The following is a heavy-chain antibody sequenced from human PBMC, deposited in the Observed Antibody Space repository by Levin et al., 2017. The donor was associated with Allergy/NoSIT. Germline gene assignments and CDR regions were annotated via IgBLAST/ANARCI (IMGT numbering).Heavy chain of an antibody. J-gene: IGHJ4*02. CDR1: GGYIGSYY. V-gene: IGHV4-59*01. D-gene: IGHD2/OR15-2a*01. CDR2: TSDIGST. CDR3: ARGNVVTSLDY. Sequence: MASETLSLTCAVSGGYIGSYYWSWIRQPPGKGLEWIGYTSDIGSTNYSPSLESRVTMSVDTSKNHFSLKLTSVTAADTAVYYCARGNVVTSLDYWGQGALVTVSS.